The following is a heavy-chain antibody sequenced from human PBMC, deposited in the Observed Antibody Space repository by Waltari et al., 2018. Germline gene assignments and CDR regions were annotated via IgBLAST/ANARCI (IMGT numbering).Heavy chain of an antibody. J-gene: IGHJ4*02. CDR1: GYTFTRYY. CDR2: INHNSGGT. Sequence: QVQLVQSGAEVKKPVVSIQVSCKASGYTFTRYYMPCILPAPRQGLEWMGWINHNSGGTNYAQNFQGRVTMTRDTSISTAYMELSRLRSDDTAVYYCARVEGYSYGYSLLDFDYWGQGTLVTVSS. CDR3: ARVEGYSYGYSLLDFDY. V-gene: IGHV1-2*02. D-gene: IGHD5-18*01.